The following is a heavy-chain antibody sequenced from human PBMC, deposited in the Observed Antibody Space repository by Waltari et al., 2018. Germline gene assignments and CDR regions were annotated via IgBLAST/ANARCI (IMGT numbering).Heavy chain of an antibody. CDR1: GYSFTSYW. V-gene: IGHV5-51*01. CDR2: IYPGDSDT. Sequence: EVQLVQSGAEVKKPGESLKISCKGSGYSFTSYWIGWVRQMPGKGLEWMGIIYPGDSDTRYSPSFQGQVTISADKSISTAHLQWSSLKASDTAMYYCARPRGDSSSWYYFDYWGQGTLVTVSS. J-gene: IGHJ4*02. CDR3: ARPRGDSSSWYYFDY. D-gene: IGHD6-13*01.